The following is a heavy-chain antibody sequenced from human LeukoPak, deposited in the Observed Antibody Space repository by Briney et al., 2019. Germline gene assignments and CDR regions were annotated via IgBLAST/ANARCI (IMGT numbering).Heavy chain of an antibody. D-gene: IGHD4-23*01. CDR2: INPNSGGT. J-gene: IGHJ4*02. V-gene: IGHV1-2*02. Sequence: ASVKVSCKASGYTFTGYYMHWVRQAPGQGLEWMGWINPNSGGTNYAQKFQGRVTMTRDTSISTAYMELSRLRSDDTAVYYCARLSGYGGNSELDYWGQGTLVTVSS. CDR3: ARLSGYGGNSELDY. CDR1: GYTFTGYY.